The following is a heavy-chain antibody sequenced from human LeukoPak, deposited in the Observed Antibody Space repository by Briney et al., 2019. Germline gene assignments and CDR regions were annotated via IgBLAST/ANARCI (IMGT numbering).Heavy chain of an antibody. V-gene: IGHV1-2*02. J-gene: IGHJ4*02. Sequence: ASVKVSCKASGYTFTGYYMHWVRQAPGQGLEWMGWINPNSGGTNYAQKFQGRVTMTRDTSISTAYMELSRLRSDDTAVYYCARVRSIAAQSAAIDYWGQGTLVTVSS. D-gene: IGHD6-13*01. CDR2: INPNSGGT. CDR1: GYTFTGYY. CDR3: ARVRSIAAQSAAIDY.